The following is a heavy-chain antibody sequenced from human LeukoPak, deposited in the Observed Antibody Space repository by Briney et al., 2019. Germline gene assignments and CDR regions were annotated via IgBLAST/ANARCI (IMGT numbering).Heavy chain of an antibody. CDR2: MNHSGST. J-gene: IGHJ6*02. D-gene: IGHD5-24*01. CDR1: VGSFSGYY. Sequence: SETQSLTCAGYVGSFSGYYWSWIRQPPGKGLEWIGEMNHSGSTNYNPSLKSRVTISVDTSKNQFSLKLRSVTAADTAVYYCAKMAVGDGMDVWGQGTTVTVSS. CDR3: AKMAVGDGMDV. V-gene: IGHV4-34*01.